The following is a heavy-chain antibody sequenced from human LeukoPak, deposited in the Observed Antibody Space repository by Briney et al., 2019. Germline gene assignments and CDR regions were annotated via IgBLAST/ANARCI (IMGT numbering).Heavy chain of an antibody. J-gene: IGHJ4*02. Sequence: GASVKVSCKASGYTFTGYGISWVRQAPGQGLEWMGWISAYNGNTNYAQKLQGRVTMTTDTSTSTAYMELRSLRSDDTAVYYCARWDIAAAGSYYFDYWGQGTLVTVSS. CDR3: ARWDIAAAGSYYFDY. V-gene: IGHV1-18*01. D-gene: IGHD6-13*01. CDR2: ISAYNGNT. CDR1: GYTFTGYG.